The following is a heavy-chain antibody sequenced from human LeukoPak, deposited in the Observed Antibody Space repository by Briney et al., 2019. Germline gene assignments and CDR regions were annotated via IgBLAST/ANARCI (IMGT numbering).Heavy chain of an antibody. Sequence: SETLSLTCAVYGGSFSGYYWSWIRQPPGKGLGWIGEINHSGSTNYNPSLKSRVTISVDTSKNQFSLKLSSVTAADTAVYYCASNGGNWYDSSGYYYNYMDVWGKGTTVTVSS. V-gene: IGHV4-34*01. CDR1: GGSFSGYY. J-gene: IGHJ6*03. CDR2: INHSGST. CDR3: ASNGGNWYDSSGYYYNYMDV. D-gene: IGHD3-22*01.